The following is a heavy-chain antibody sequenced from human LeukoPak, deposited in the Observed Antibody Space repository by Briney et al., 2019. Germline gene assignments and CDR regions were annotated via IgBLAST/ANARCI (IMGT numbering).Heavy chain of an antibody. V-gene: IGHV4-59*01. CDR3: ARVVAAATYYFDY. D-gene: IGHD6-13*01. CDR1: GGSIRTYY. Sequence: SETLSLTCTVSGGSIRTYYWSWIRKPPGKGLEWIGSIYYIGSTKYNPSLKSRVTMSADTSKNQFSLKLTSVTDTDTAVYYCARVVAAATYYFDYWGQGTLVTVSS. J-gene: IGHJ4*02. CDR2: IYYIGST.